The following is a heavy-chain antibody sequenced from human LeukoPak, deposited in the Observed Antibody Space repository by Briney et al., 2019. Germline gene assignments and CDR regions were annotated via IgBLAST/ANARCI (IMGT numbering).Heavy chain of an antibody. V-gene: IGHV4-59*12. CDR1: GGSFSSYY. J-gene: IGHJ3*02. Sequence: PSETLSLTCTVSGGSFSSYYWSWIRQPPGKGLEWIGYIYYSGSTDYNPSLKSRVTISVETSKNQFSLNLSSVTAADTAVYYCARRMYYDILTGYRYDAFDIWGQGTMVTVSS. CDR3: ARRMYYDILTGYRYDAFDI. D-gene: IGHD3-9*01. CDR2: IYYSGST.